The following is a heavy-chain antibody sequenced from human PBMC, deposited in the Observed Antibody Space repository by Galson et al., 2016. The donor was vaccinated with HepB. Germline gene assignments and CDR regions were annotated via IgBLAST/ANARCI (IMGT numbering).Heavy chain of an antibody. CDR1: GFYFSDYS. D-gene: IGHD3-10*01. J-gene: IGHJ6*02. Sequence: SLRLSCAASGFYFSDYSMNWVRQAPGKGLEWLSYISANSDSTYYADSVKGRFTISRDNAKNSLYLQMNSLRDEDTAVYYCARERDETLAQGVIRVDRIHYYYRMDVWGQGTTVTASS. V-gene: IGHV3-48*02. CDR3: ARERDETLAQGVIRVDRIHYYYRMDV. CDR2: ISANSDST.